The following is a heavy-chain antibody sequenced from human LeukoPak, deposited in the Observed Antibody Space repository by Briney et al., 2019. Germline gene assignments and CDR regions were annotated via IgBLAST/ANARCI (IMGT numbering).Heavy chain of an antibody. D-gene: IGHD5-12*01. J-gene: IGHJ5*02. Sequence: ASVKVSCKASGYTFTGYYMYCVRQAPVQGLEWVGWINPNSGGTNYAQKFQGRVTMTRDTPISTAYMELSRLRSDDTAVYYCARHGLRLLYWFDPWGQGTLVTVSS. CDR3: ARHGLRLLYWFDP. CDR1: GYTFTGYY. V-gene: IGHV1-2*02. CDR2: INPNSGGT.